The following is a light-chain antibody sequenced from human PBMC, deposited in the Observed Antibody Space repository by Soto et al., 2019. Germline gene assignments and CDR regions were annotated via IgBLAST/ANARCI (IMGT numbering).Light chain of an antibody. V-gene: IGKV1D-16*01. CDR2: AAS. Sequence: DVQMTQSPSSLSASVGDRFTITCRASQDINSYLAWYQQKPGNAPKSLIYAASSLQTGVPSRFSGSESGTDFTLIISNLQPEDSATYYCQQYNIYPLTFGGGTKVEIK. CDR3: QQYNIYPLT. CDR1: QDINSY. J-gene: IGKJ4*01.